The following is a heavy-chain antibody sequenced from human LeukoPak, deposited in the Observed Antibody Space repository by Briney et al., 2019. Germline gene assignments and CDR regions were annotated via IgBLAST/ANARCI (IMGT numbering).Heavy chain of an antibody. CDR2: ISAYNGNT. D-gene: IGHD3-3*01. Sequence: ASVKVSCKASGYSFTSYGFSWVRQAPGQGLEWMGWISAYNGNTNYAQKFQGRVTMTTDTSTSTAYMELRSLRSDDTAVYYCARRSDYWYFNLWGRGTLVTVSS. V-gene: IGHV1-18*01. CDR3: ARRSDYWYFNL. CDR1: GYSFTSYG. J-gene: IGHJ2*01.